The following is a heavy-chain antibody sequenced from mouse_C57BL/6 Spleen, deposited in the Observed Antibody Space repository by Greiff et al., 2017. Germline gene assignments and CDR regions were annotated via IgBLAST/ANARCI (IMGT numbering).Heavy chain of an antibody. Sequence: VHVKQSGTVLARPGASVKMSCKTSGYTFTSYWMHWVKQRPGQGLEWIGAIYPGNSDTSYNQKFKGKAKLTAVTSASTAYMELSSLTNEDAAVYYCTTYYSNGFAYWGQGTLVTVSA. CDR1: GYTFTSYW. J-gene: IGHJ3*01. CDR3: TTYYSNGFAY. CDR2: IYPGNSDT. V-gene: IGHV1-5*01. D-gene: IGHD2-5*01.